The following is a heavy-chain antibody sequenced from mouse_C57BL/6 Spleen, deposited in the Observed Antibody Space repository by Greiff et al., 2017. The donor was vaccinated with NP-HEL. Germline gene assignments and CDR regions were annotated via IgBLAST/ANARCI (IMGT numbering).Heavy chain of an antibody. Sequence: EVQGVESGPELVKPGASVKISCKASGYSFTGYYMHWVKQSHGNILDWIGYIYPYNGVSSYNQKFKGKATLTVDKSSSTAYMELRSLTSEDSAVYYCARRGITYYDYPSYAMDYWGQGTSVTVSS. CDR2: IYPYNGVS. CDR3: ARRGITYYDYPSYAMDY. D-gene: IGHD2-4*01. CDR1: GYSFTGYY. J-gene: IGHJ4*01. V-gene: IGHV1-31*01.